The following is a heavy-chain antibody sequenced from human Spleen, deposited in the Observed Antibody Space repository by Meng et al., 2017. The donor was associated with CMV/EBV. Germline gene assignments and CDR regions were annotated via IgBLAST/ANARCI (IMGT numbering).Heavy chain of an antibody. J-gene: IGHJ4*02. CDR2: IIPMFRKT. Sequence: ASGGTFSSYAINWVRQAPGHGLEWIGNIIPMFRKTNYAQKFQGRVTITTGESSGTVFMELSSLTLDDTAIYLCARVPDSRAPEDDYWGQGTLVTVSS. CDR1: GGTFSSYA. CDR3: ARVPDSRAPEDDY. D-gene: IGHD6-6*01. V-gene: IGHV1-69*05.